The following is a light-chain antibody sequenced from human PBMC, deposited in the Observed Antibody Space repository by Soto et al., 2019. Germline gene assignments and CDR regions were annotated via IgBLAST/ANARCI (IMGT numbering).Light chain of an antibody. CDR2: GAS. CDR1: QSLSSN. Sequence: EIVMTQSPATLSVSPGERATLSCRASQSLSSNLAWYQQKPGQAPRLLIYGASTRATGIPARFSGSGSGTEFTLTISSLQSEDFAVYYCKKYNNWPLYTFGQGTKADIK. CDR3: KKYNNWPLYT. J-gene: IGKJ2*01. V-gene: IGKV3-15*01.